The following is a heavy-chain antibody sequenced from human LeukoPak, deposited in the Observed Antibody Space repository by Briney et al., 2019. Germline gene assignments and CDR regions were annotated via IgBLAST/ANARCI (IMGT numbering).Heavy chain of an antibody. V-gene: IGHV3-30-3*01. CDR1: GFTFSSYA. Sequence: PGRSLRLSCAASGFTFSSYAMHWVRQAPGKGLEWVAVISYDGSNKYYADSVKGRFTISRDNSKNTLYLQMNSLRAEDTAVYYCARDGGRAIVVAPAARGYFDYWGQGTLVTVSS. CDR2: ISYDGSNK. J-gene: IGHJ4*02. D-gene: IGHD2-2*01. CDR3: ARDGGRAIVVAPAARGYFDY.